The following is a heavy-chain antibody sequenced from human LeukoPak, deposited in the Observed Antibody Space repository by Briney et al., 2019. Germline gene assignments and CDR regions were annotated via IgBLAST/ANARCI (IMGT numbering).Heavy chain of an antibody. Sequence: GGSLRLSCATSGFTFSRYWMSWVRQAPGKGLEWVANIDQDGSNKNYVDSVKGRFTISRDNAKNSLYLQMNSLRAEDTAVYFCARGGSYSLAIGQWGQGTLVTVSS. CDR3: ARGGSYSLAIGQ. CDR1: GFTFSRYW. J-gene: IGHJ4*02. CDR2: IDQDGSNK. V-gene: IGHV3-7*01. D-gene: IGHD1-26*01.